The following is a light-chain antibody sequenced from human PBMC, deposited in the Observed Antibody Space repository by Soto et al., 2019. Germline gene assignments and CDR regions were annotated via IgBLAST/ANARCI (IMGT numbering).Light chain of an antibody. CDR1: QSVRSTN. CDR3: QRYSTSAIT. J-gene: IGKJ5*01. Sequence: EIVLTQSPATLSLSPGERATLSCRASQSVRSTNVAWYQQKPGQAPRLLMYGASSRAPGIPDRFRGSGSGTDFSLTISRLEPEDFAVYYCQRYSTSAITFGQGTRLEIK. V-gene: IGKV3-20*01. CDR2: GAS.